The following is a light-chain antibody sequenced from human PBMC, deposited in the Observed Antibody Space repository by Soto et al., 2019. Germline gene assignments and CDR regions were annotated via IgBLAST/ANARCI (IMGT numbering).Light chain of an antibody. V-gene: IGKV2-28*01. J-gene: IGKJ3*01. CDR2: LAS. CDR3: MHALEIPPV. Sequence: MTQSPSSLSASVGERVTITCQASQDISNCLDWYLQKPGQSPQLLIYLASNRASGVPDRFSGSGSGTNFTLKISRAEAEDVGVYYCMHALEIPPVFGPGTKVDIK. CDR1: QDISNC.